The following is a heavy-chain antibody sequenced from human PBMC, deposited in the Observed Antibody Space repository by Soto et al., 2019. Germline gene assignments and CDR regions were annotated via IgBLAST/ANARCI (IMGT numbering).Heavy chain of an antibody. J-gene: IGHJ6*02. Sequence: ASETLSLTCPVSGAYIRNYYWSWIRQPPGKGLEWIGYIYHSGITSYNPSLKSRVTISVDTSENQVSLKLTFVTAADTAVYYCARQKDPYYYGMDVWGQGSTVT. CDR1: GAYIRNYY. V-gene: IGHV4-59*08. CDR2: IYHSGIT. CDR3: ARQKDPYYYGMDV.